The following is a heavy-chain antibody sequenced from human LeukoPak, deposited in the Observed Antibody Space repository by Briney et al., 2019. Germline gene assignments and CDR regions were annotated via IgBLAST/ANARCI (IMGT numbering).Heavy chain of an antibody. CDR3: ARLSAAGTNYFDY. J-gene: IGHJ4*02. CDR1: GFTFSSYA. V-gene: IGHV3-30*04. CDR2: ISYDGSNK. Sequence: TGGSLRLSCAASGFTFSSYAMHWVRQAPGKGLEWVAVISYDGSNKYYADSVKGRFTISRDNSKNTLYLQMNSLRAEDTAVYYCARLSAAGTNYFDYWGQGTLVTVSS. D-gene: IGHD6-13*01.